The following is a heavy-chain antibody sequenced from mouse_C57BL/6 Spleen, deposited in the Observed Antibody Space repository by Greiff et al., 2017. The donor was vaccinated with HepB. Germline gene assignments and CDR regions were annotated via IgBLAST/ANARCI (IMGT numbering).Heavy chain of an antibody. V-gene: IGHV1-62-2*01. Sequence: QVHVKQSGAELVKPGASVKLSCKASGYTFTEYTIHWVKQRSGQGLEWIGWFYPGSGSIKYNEKFKDKATLTADKSSSTVYMELSRLTSEDSAVYFCARHEDDSNPFAYWGQGTLVTVSA. D-gene: IGHD2-5*01. CDR1: GYTFTEYT. CDR2: FYPGSGSI. CDR3: ARHEDDSNPFAY. J-gene: IGHJ3*01.